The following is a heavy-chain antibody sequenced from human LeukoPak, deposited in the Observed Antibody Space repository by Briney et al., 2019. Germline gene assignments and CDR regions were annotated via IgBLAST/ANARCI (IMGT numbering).Heavy chain of an antibody. V-gene: IGHV3-43*01. CDR1: GFTFDDYT. CDR2: ISWDGGST. Sequence: PGGSLRLSCAASGFTFDDYTMHWVRQAPGKGLEWVSLISWDGGSTYYADSVKGRFTISRDNSKNSLYLQMNSLRTEDTALYYCAKDATRGYSYGYCFDYWGQGTLVTVSS. CDR3: AKDATRGYSYGYCFDY. J-gene: IGHJ4*02. D-gene: IGHD5-18*01.